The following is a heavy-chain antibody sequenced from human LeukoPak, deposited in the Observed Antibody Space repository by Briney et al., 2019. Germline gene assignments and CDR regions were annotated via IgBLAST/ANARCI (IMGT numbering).Heavy chain of an antibody. Sequence: SGPTLVKPTQTLTLTCTFSGFSLSTSGVGVGWIRQPPGKALEWLALIYWNDDKRYSPSLKSRLTITKDTSKNQVVLTMTNMDPVDTATYYCAHTLPIYCSGGSCPVWDYYGMDVWGQGTTVTVSS. CDR3: AHTLPIYCSGGSCPVWDYYGMDV. CDR1: GFSLSTSGVG. D-gene: IGHD2-15*01. V-gene: IGHV2-5*01. J-gene: IGHJ6*02. CDR2: IYWNDDK.